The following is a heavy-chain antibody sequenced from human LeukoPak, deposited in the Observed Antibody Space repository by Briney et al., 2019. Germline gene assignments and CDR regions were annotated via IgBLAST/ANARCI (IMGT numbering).Heavy chain of an antibody. D-gene: IGHD3-10*01. CDR1: GFSFSTNP. V-gene: IGHV3-23*01. Sequence: PGGSLRLSCAASGFSFSTNPMSWVRQAPGKGLEWVSAISPDKTYYADSVKGRLTISGDNYKNTVDLQFNSPRAEDAAKYYCVKEHVDRAFTRSFEIWGQGTVVTVSS. J-gene: IGHJ3*02. CDR3: VKEHVDRAFTRSFEI. CDR2: ISPDKT.